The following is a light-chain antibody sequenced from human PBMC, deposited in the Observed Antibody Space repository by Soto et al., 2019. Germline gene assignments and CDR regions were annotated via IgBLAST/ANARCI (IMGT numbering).Light chain of an antibody. CDR2: DVS. J-gene: IGKJ2*01. Sequence: DIQMTQSPSTVSAYVGDSVTITCRASQSITTWLAWYQQRPGKAPKLLIYDVSSLQSGVPSRFSGSGSGTEFTLTISSLQPDDFATYYCQQSYSTPPTFGQGTKLEIK. CDR3: QQSYSTPPT. CDR1: QSITTW. V-gene: IGKV1-5*01.